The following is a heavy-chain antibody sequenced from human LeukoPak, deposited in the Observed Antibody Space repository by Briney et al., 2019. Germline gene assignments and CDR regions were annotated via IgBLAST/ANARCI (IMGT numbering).Heavy chain of an antibody. Sequence: GGSLRLSCAASGFTFSSYGMHWVRQARAKGLEWVAVISYDGSNKFYADSVKGRFTISRDNSKNTLYLQMNSLRAEDTAVYYCARQYDSSGYSAFDIWGQGTMVTVSS. CDR1: GFTFSSYG. J-gene: IGHJ3*02. CDR3: ARQYDSSGYSAFDI. V-gene: IGHV3-30*03. D-gene: IGHD3-22*01. CDR2: ISYDGSNK.